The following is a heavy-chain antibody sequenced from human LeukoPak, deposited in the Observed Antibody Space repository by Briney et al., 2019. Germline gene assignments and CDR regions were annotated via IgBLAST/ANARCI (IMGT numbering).Heavy chain of an antibody. V-gene: IGHV1-18*01. CDR3: ARAKAAAGFVAGNWFDP. CDR1: GYTFTSYG. D-gene: IGHD6-13*01. J-gene: IGHJ5*02. CDR2: SSAYNGNT. Sequence: ASVKVSCKASGYTFTSYGISWVRQAPGQGFEWMGWSSAYNGNTNYAQKLQGRVTMTTDTSTSTAYMELRSLRSDDTAVYYCARAKAAAGFVAGNWFDPWGQGTLVTVSS.